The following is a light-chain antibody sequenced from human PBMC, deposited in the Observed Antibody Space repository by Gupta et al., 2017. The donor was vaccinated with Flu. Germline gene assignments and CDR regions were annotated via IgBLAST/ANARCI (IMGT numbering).Light chain of an antibody. J-gene: IGKJ1*01. V-gene: IGKV1-5*03. CDR2: EAS. Sequence: DIQMTHPPYTLSASVGDRVTITCRASQSISNWLGWYHQKPGKAPKLLIYEASRLESGVPSRFSRSRSRQQFTLTSSCLQLDDLAHYYLQYDNDLWMFGQGTKVEIK. CDR3: QYDNDLWM. CDR1: QSISNW.